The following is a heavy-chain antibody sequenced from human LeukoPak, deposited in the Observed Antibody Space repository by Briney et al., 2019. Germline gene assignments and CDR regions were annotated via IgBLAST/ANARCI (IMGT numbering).Heavy chain of an antibody. V-gene: IGHV4-61*08. J-gene: IGHJ4*02. CDR1: GGSISSGDYY. D-gene: IGHD5-12*01. CDR3: ARHSGYSGYNYD. CDR2: IYYSGST. Sequence: SGPTLVKPSQTLSLTCTVSGGSISSGDYYWSWIRQPPGKGLEWIGYIYYSGSTNYNPSLKSRVTISVDTSKNQFSLKLSSVTAADTAVYYCARHSGYSGYNYDWGQGTLVTVSS.